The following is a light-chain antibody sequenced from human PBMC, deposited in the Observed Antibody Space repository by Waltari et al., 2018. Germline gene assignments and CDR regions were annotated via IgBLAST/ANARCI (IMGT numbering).Light chain of an antibody. CDR2: KAS. J-gene: IGKJ4*01. V-gene: IGKV1-5*03. CDR1: QCINTW. Sequence: EIPMAQSPSTLSASLGDRITIPCRARQCINTWLAWYQLKPGKAPKLLISKASSLQSEVPSRFSGSGFGTEFTLTISSLQPDDSATYDWQRYSGYPPTFGGGTKVEIK. CDR3: QRYSGYPPT.